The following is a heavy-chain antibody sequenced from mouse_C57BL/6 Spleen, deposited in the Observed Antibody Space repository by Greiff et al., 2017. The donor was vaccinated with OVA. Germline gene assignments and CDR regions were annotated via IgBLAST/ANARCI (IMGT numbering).Heavy chain of an antibody. CDR1: GYTFTSYW. V-gene: IGHV1-69*01. CDR2: IDPSDSYT. CDR3: ARGYDGTASWFAY. J-gene: IGHJ3*01. D-gene: IGHD2-2*01. Sequence: QVQLQQPGAELVMPGASVKLSCKASGYTFTSYWMHWVKQRPGQGLEWIGEIDPSDSYTNYNQKFKGKSTLTVDKSSSTAYMQLSSLTSEDSAVYYCARGYDGTASWFAYWGQGTLVTVSA.